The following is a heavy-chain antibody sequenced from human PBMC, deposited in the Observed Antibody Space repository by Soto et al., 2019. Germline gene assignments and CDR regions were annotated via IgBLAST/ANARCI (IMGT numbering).Heavy chain of an antibody. Sequence: PGGSLRLSCAASGFTFSSYAMSWVRQAPGKGLEWVSAISGSGGSTYYADSVKGRFTISRDNSKNTLYLQMNSLRAEDTAVYYCASHPGKRGDGYNYFTYWGQGTLVTVSS. J-gene: IGHJ4*02. CDR3: ASHPGKRGDGYNYFTY. CDR2: ISGSGGST. D-gene: IGHD5-12*01. V-gene: IGHV3-23*01. CDR1: GFTFSSYA.